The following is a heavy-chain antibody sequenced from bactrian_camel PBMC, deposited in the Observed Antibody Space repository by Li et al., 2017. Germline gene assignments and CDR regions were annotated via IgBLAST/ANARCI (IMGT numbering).Heavy chain of an antibody. CDR2: DSPGTRL. CDR1: GFTFNAYW. J-gene: IGHJ6*01. CDR3: AAARRWNTCASIATTGTDFDY. D-gene: IGHD4*01. V-gene: IGHV3S1*01. Sequence: HVQLVESGGGLVQPGGSLRLSCAVSGFTFNAYWMSWFRQAPGKEREVVAADSPGTRLLYIDSVRGRFSISRDHDKNTFNRRMNSLKSEDTGMYFCAAARRWNTCASIATTGTDFDYWGQGTQVTVS.